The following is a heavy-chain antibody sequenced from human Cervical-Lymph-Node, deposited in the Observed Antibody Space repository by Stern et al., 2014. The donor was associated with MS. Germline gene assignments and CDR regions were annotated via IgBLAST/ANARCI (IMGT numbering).Heavy chain of an antibody. Sequence: VQLVESGGGVVQPGRSLRLSCAASGFTFSSSGMHWVRQAPGKGLEWLAIIDDDGSNRYYADSVKGRFTISRDNSKNTLYLQMNSLRAEDTAVYYCAREGGNTAEYFQHWGQGTLVTVSS. CDR3: AREGGNTAEYFQH. V-gene: IGHV3-33*01. D-gene: IGHD4-23*01. J-gene: IGHJ1*01. CDR1: GFTFSSSG. CDR2: IDDDGSNR.